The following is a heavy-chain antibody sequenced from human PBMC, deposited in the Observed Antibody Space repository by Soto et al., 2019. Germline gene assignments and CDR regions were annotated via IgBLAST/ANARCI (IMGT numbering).Heavy chain of an antibody. V-gene: IGHV1-18*01. CDR3: ARVSSGWYLYYYGMDV. CDR1: DYTFTSYG. CDR2: IRAYNGNT. D-gene: IGHD6-19*01. Sequence: QVQLGQSGAEVKKPGASVKVSCKAYDYTFTSYGISWVRQAHGQGLEWRGWIRAYNGNTNYAQKLQGRVTMTTDTSTSTAYMELRSLRSDDTAGYYCARVSSGWYLYYYGMDVWGQGTTVTVSS. J-gene: IGHJ6*02.